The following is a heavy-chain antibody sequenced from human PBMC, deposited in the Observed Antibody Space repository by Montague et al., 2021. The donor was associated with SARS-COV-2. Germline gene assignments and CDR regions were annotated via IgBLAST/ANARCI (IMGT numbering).Heavy chain of an antibody. D-gene: IGHD6-19*01. J-gene: IGHJ3*02. CDR3: AKVAGSHDTFDI. V-gene: IGHV4-38-2*02. Sequence: SETLSLTCTVSGYSSNTGYYWSWIRQPPGQGLEGIGTFYHSGSTYFNPSLKSRVTISVDTSKNQFSLNLSSVTAADTAVYYCAKVAGSHDTFDIWGRGTMVTVSS. CDR2: FYHSGST. CDR1: GYSSNTGYY.